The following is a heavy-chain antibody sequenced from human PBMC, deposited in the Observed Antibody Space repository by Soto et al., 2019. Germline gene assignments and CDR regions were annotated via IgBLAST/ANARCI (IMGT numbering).Heavy chain of an antibody. CDR3: AKGDYNWNRWYYFDY. J-gene: IGHJ4*02. Sequence: GSLRLSCAASGFTFSSYAMSWVRQAPGKGLEWVSAISGSGGSTYYADSVKGRFTISRDNSKNTLYLQMNSLRAEDTAVYYCAKGDYNWNRWYYFDYWGQGTLVTVSS. D-gene: IGHD1-20*01. CDR2: ISGSGGST. CDR1: GFTFSSYA. V-gene: IGHV3-23*01.